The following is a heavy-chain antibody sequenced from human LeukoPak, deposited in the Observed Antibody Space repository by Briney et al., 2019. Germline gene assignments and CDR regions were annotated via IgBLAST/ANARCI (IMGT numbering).Heavy chain of an antibody. J-gene: IGHJ6*03. CDR1: GGTFSSYA. D-gene: IGHD2-2*01. V-gene: IGHV1-69*13. Sequence: ASVKVSCKASGGTFSSYAISWVRQAPGQGLEWMGGIIPIFGTANYAQKSQGRVTITADESTSTAYMELSSLRSEDTAVYYCARGQVVPAAIVPKDLYYYYYYMDVWGKGTTVTVSS. CDR3: ARGQVVPAAIVPKDLYYYYYYMDV. CDR2: IIPIFGTA.